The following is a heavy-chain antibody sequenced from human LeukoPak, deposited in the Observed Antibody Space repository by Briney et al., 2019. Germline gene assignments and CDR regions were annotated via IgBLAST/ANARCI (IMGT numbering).Heavy chain of an antibody. D-gene: IGHD2-21*02. CDR2: INHSGST. CDR1: GGSFSGYY. CDR3: ARVIVVVTALDY. V-gene: IGHV4-34*01. Sequence: SETLSLTCAVYGGSFSGYYWSWIRQPPGKGLEWIGEINHSGSTNYNPSLKSRVTISVDTSKNQFSLKLGSVTAADTAVYYCARVIVVVTALDYWGQGTLVTVSS. J-gene: IGHJ4*02.